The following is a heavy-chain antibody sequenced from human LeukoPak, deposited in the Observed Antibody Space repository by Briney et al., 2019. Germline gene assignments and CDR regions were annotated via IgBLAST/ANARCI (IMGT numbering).Heavy chain of an antibody. CDR1: GGSVRRGNYY. D-gene: IGHD3-10*01. J-gene: IGHJ4*02. CDR3: ARYYFGSGTYTNYYFDY. V-gene: IGHV4-61*02. CDR2: IYTSGTT. Sequence: SQTLSLTCTVSGGSVRRGNYYWTWIRQPAGSGLEWIGRIYTSGTTDYNPSLRTRVTISVDASRNQFSLNLSSVTAADTAVYYCARYYFGSGTYTNYYFDYWGQGTLVTVSS.